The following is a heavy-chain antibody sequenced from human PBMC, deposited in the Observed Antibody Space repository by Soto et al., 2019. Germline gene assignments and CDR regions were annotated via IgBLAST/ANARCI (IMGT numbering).Heavy chain of an antibody. V-gene: IGHV2-5*02. CDR1: GFSLSTSGVG. D-gene: IGHD3-10*01. J-gene: IGHJ4*02. CDR2: IYWDDDK. CDR3: VHKVLREAAFDY. Sequence: QITLTESGPTLLKPTQTLTLTCTFSGFSLSTSGVGVGWIRQPPGKALEWLALIYWDDDKLYSPSLKSSLSITKDTPKNQVVLTMANMDPVDTATYYCVHKVLREAAFDYWGQGTLVTVSS.